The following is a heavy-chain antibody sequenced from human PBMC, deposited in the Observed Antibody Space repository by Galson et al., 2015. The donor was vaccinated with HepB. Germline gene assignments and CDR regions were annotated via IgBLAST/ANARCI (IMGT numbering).Heavy chain of an antibody. V-gene: IGHV3-66*02. CDR2: IYSGGSA. J-gene: IGHJ4*02. Sequence: SLRLSCAASGFTVSSNYMSWVRQAPGKGLEWVSVIYSGGSAYYADSVKGRFAISRDNSKNTLYLQMNSLRAEDTAVYYCARAQDTAMVFQGYFDYWGQGTLVTVSS. CDR3: ARAQDTAMVFQGYFDY. D-gene: IGHD5-18*01. CDR1: GFTVSSNY.